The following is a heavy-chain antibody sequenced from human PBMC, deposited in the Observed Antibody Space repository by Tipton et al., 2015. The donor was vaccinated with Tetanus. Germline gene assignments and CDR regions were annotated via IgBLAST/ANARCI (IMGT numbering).Heavy chain of an antibody. CDR3: AKDTSVSPEKGGMDV. CDR2: ISWNGVRK. Sequence: SLRLSCAASGFLFDDYTMHWVRQVPGKGLEWVSLISWNGVRKYYADSVKGRFTISRDNSKNSLYLQLNSLRTEDTGLYYCAKDTSVSPEKGGMDVWGQGTTVTVSS. CDR1: GFLFDDYT. D-gene: IGHD1-14*01. J-gene: IGHJ6*02. V-gene: IGHV3-43*01.